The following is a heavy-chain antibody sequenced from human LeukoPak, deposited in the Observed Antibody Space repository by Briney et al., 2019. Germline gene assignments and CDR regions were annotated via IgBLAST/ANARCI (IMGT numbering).Heavy chain of an antibody. CDR1: GFTVSSNY. D-gene: IGHD3-10*01. Sequence: GGSLRLSCAASGFTVSSNYMSWVRQAPGKGLEWVSVIYTGDATNYADSVKGRFTISRDSSKNTLYLQMNSLRAEDTAVYYCARGRNPRAYYYGSGSYYPYWGQGTLVTVSS. V-gene: IGHV3-66*01. CDR3: ARGRNPRAYYYGSGSYYPY. CDR2: IYTGDAT. J-gene: IGHJ4*02.